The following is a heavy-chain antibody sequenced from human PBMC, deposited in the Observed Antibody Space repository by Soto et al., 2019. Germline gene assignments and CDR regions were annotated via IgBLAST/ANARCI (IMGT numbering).Heavy chain of an antibody. V-gene: IGHV3-23*01. CDR2: VSGSGDST. Sequence: EAQLLESGGGLAQPGGSLRLSCAASAFTFSSYAMSWVRQAPGKGLEWVSAVSGSGDSTYYADSVKGRFTISRDNSKNTLYLQMSSRRAEDTAVYYCAKGRASDCPGCTQDYWGQGTLVTVSS. CDR3: AKGRASDCPGCTQDY. CDR1: AFTFSSYA. D-gene: IGHD2-21*02. J-gene: IGHJ4*02.